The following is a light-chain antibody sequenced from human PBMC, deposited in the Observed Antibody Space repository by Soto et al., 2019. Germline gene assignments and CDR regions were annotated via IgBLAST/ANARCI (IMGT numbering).Light chain of an antibody. CDR1: QSVRNHY. Sequence: EIVLTQSPGTLSLSPGERATLSCRASQSVRNHYLAWYQQKPGQAPRLLIYGASNRATGIPDRFSGSGSGTDFTLSSSRLDPEDCALYYCQQYGSACTFGQGTTVEIK. V-gene: IGKV3-20*01. J-gene: IGKJ1*01. CDR3: QQYGSACT. CDR2: GAS.